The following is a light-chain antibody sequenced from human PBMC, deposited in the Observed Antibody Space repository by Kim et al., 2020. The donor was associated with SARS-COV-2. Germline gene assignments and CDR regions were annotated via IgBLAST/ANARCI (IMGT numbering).Light chain of an antibody. Sequence: EVVLTQSPATLSLSPGERATLSCRASQSVSSYLAWYQQKPGQAPRLVIDDASNRATGIPARFSGSGSGTDFTLTISSLEPEDFAVYYCQQRSNWPPLTFGGGTKVDIK. CDR3: QQRSNWPPLT. J-gene: IGKJ4*01. CDR1: QSVSSY. CDR2: DAS. V-gene: IGKV3-11*01.